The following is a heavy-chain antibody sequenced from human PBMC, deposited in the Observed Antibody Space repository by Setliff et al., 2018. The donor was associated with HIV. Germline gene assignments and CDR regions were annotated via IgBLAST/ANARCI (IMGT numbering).Heavy chain of an antibody. Sequence: GESLKISCAASGFSLTSYGMSWVRQAPGKGLEWVSAISGSGGSTYYADSVKGRFTISRDNSKNTLYLQMNSLRAEDTAVYYCAKEKGAHSYADYWGQGTLVTVSS. CDR3: AKEKGAHSYADY. CDR2: ISGSGGST. V-gene: IGHV3-23*01. J-gene: IGHJ4*02. CDR1: GFSLTSYG. D-gene: IGHD5-18*01.